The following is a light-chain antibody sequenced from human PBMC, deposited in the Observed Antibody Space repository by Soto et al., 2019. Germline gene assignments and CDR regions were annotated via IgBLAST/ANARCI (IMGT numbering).Light chain of an antibody. J-gene: IGKJ2*01. V-gene: IGKV2-30*01. CDR2: KVF. CDR3: MQTAHWPYT. CDR1: QSLVYADGNTY. Sequence: DVVMTQSPLSLPVTLGQSASISCTSRQSLVYADGNTYLNWLQQRPGQSPRRLIYKVFNRDSGVPDRFSGSASGSEFTLTISRVEAEDIGVYYCMQTAHWPYTFGRGTKVDIK.